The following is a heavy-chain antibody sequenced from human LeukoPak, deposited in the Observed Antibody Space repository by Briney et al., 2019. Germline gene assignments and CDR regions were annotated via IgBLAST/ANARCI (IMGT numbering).Heavy chain of an antibody. CDR3: ARARIAAAVFDP. CDR1: GYTFTSYG. J-gene: IGHJ5*02. D-gene: IGHD6-13*01. Sequence: ASVKVSCKASGYTFTSYGISWVRQAPGQGLEWMGWISAYNGNTNYAQKLQGRVTMTTDTSTNTAYMELRSLRSDDTAVYYCARARIAAAVFDPWGEGNLVTVSS. CDR2: ISAYNGNT. V-gene: IGHV1-18*01.